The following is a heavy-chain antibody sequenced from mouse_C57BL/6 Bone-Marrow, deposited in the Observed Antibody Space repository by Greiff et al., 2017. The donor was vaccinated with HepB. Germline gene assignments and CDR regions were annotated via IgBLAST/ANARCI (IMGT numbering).Heavy chain of an antibody. Sequence: VQLKESGPGLVKPSQSLSHTCSVTGYSITSGYYWNWIRQFPGNKLEWMGYISYDGSNNYNPSLKNRISITRDTSKNQFFLKLNSVTTEDTATYYCARGVYGYDYFDYWGQGTTLTVSS. CDR1: GYSITSGYY. CDR3: ARGVYGYDYFDY. D-gene: IGHD2-2*01. J-gene: IGHJ2*01. V-gene: IGHV3-6*01. CDR2: ISYDGSN.